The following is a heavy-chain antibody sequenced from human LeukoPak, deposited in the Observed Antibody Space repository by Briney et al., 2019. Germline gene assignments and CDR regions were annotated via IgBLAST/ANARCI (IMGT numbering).Heavy chain of an antibody. Sequence: ASQTLSLTCAISGDSVSTTTSIWNWIRQSPSRGLGWLGRTYYRSKWNYDYADSVKSRITISPDTSENQFSLQLQFVTPEDSAVYYCARRRHANNGVDVWGQGTTVTVSS. V-gene: IGHV6-1*01. CDR1: GDSVSTTTSI. J-gene: IGHJ6*02. CDR3: ARRRHANNGVDV. CDR2: TYYRSKWNY.